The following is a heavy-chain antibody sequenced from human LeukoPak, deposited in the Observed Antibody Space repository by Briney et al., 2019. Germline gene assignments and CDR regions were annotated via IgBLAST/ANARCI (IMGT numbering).Heavy chain of an antibody. D-gene: IGHD3-22*01. CDR2: ISYDGSNK. V-gene: IGHV3-30-3*01. CDR3: ARDQYYYDSSGYFYDF. Sequence: GGSLRLSCAASGFTFSSYAMHWVRQAPGKGLEWVAVISYDGSNKYYADSVKGRFTISRDNSKNTLYLQMNSLRVEDTAVYYCARDQYYYDSSGYFYDFWGQGTLVTVSS. J-gene: IGHJ4*02. CDR1: GFTFSSYA.